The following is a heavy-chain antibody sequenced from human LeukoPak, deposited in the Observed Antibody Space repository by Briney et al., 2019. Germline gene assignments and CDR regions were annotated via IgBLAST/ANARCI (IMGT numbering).Heavy chain of an antibody. CDR3: ARSAAAGFSYYSYYLDV. J-gene: IGHJ6*03. CDR2: INSDGSST. CDR1: GFTFSNYA. V-gene: IGHV3-74*01. D-gene: IGHD6-13*01. Sequence: GGSLRLSCAASGFTFSNYAMTWVRQAPGKGLVWVSRINSDGSSTTYADSVKGRFTISRDNAKNTLYLQMNSLRAEDTAVYYCARSAAAGFSYYSYYLDVWGKGTTVTIFS.